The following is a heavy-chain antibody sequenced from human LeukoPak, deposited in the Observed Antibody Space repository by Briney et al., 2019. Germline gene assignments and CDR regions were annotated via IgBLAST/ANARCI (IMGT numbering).Heavy chain of an antibody. D-gene: IGHD6-13*01. Sequence: GGSLRLSCAASGFTFSSYAMHWVRQAPGKGLEWVAVISYDGSNKYYADSVKGRFTISRDNSKNTLYLQMNSLRAEDTAVYYCAKDPLIAAWQTYFDYWGQGTLVTVSS. J-gene: IGHJ4*02. V-gene: IGHV3-30-3*01. CDR3: AKDPLIAAWQTYFDY. CDR1: GFTFSSYA. CDR2: ISYDGSNK.